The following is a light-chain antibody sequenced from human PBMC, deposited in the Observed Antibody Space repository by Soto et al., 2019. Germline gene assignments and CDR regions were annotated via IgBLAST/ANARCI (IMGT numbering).Light chain of an antibody. CDR2: DVS. CDR3: TSYTSSSTPLYV. V-gene: IGLV2-14*01. CDR1: SSDVGGYNY. J-gene: IGLJ1*01. Sequence: QSALTQPASVSGSPGQSITISCTGTSSDVGGYNYVSWFQHHPGKAPKLIISDVSDRPSGVSNRFSGSKSGNTASLTISGLQADDEADYYCTSYTSSSTPLYVFGTGTKVTVL.